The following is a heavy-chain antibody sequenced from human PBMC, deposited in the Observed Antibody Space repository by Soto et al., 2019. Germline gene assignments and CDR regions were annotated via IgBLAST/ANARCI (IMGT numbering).Heavy chain of an antibody. V-gene: IGHV3-30*18. J-gene: IGHJ4*02. Sequence: GGSLRLSCAASGFTFSSYGMHWVRQAPGKGLEWVAVISYDGSNKYYADSVKGRFTISRDNSKNTLYLQMNSLRAEDTAVYYCANARTIAVAASDYWGQGTLVTVSS. D-gene: IGHD6-19*01. CDR3: ANARTIAVAASDY. CDR1: GFTFSSYG. CDR2: ISYDGSNK.